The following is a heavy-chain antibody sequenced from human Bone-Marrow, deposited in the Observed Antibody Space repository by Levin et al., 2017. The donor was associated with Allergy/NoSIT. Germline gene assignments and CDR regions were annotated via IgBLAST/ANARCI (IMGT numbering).Heavy chain of an antibody. CDR1: GGSFTTFA. Sequence: ASVKVSCKASGGSFTTFAISWVRQAPGQGLEWMGGFMPVSGSPDYAERFQDRVTITADESTRTMYMELSSLRSQDTAIYYCARGLLDASQIDYPAALYYYYPMDVWGQGTTVFVSS. D-gene: IGHD4/OR15-4a*01. CDR2: FMPVSGSP. V-gene: IGHV1-69*13. J-gene: IGHJ6*02. CDR3: ARGLLDASQIDYPAALYYYYPMDV.